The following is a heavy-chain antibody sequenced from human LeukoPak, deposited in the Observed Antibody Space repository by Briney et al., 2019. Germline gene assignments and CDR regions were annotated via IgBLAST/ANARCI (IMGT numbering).Heavy chain of an antibody. J-gene: IGHJ4*02. CDR3: ANWGTVVPAV. CDR1: GFTFSSYG. Sequence: QPGGSLRLSCAASGFTFSSYGMHWVRQAPGKGLEWVAFIRYDGSNKYYADSVKGRFTISRDNSKNTLYLQMNSLRAEDTAVYYCANWGTVVPAVWGQGTLVTVSS. V-gene: IGHV3-30*02. CDR2: IRYDGSNK. D-gene: IGHD2-2*01.